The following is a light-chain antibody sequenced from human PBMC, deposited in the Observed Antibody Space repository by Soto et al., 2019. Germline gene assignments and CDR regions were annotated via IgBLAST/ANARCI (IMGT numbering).Light chain of an antibody. V-gene: IGKV3-20*01. CDR2: DAS. Sequence: EFVLPQSPGTLSLSPGERATLYCRASQTVRNNYLAWYQQKPGQAPRLLIYDASSRATGIPDRFSGRGSGTDFTLTISSLEPEDVAVYYCQQYGSAPRTFGQGTKVDI. J-gene: IGKJ1*01. CDR1: QTVRNNY. CDR3: QQYGSAPRT.